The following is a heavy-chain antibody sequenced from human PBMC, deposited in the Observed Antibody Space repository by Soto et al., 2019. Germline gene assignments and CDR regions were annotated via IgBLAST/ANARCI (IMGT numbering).Heavy chain of an antibody. D-gene: IGHD3-10*01. CDR1: GFTFSTYD. Sequence: EVQLVESGGGLVQPGGSLRLSCAASGFTFSTYDMYWVRQPTGTGLEWVSSIGTAGDTYYPGSVKGRFTISRENAKSSLYPQVNSLGVGDTAVYYCARDRGEPYDYGLDVWGQGTTVTVS. J-gene: IGHJ6*02. CDR3: ARDRGEPYDYGLDV. CDR2: IGTAGDT. V-gene: IGHV3-13*04.